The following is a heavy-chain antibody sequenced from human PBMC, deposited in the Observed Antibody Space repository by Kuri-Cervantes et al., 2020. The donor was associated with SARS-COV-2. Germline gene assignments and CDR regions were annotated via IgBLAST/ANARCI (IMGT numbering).Heavy chain of an antibody. CDR1: GFLFSASA. CDR3: ARDRSGYEYYDFLNYMDV. J-gene: IGHJ6*03. V-gene: IGHV3-73*01. CDR2: VRGKANNYAT. D-gene: IGHD3-9*01. Sequence: GESLKISCEFSGFLFSASAIHWVRQASGKGLEWVGRVRGKANNYATAYAASVKGRFTISRDDSKNMAYLQMNSLKTEDTAVYYCARDRSGYEYYDFLNYMDVWGKGTTVTVSS.